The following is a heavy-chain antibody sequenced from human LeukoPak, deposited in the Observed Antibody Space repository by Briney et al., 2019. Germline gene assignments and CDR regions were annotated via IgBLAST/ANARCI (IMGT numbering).Heavy chain of an antibody. CDR1: GYSFTSYW. CDR2: IYPGDSDT. Sequence: GESLKISCKGSGYSFTSYWIGWVRQMPGKGLEWMGIIYPGDSDTRYSPSFQGQVTISADKSISTAYLQWSSLKASDTAMYYCARLYHTYGQVGYFYYYYMDVWGKGTTVTISS. J-gene: IGHJ6*03. V-gene: IGHV5-51*01. CDR3: ARLYHTYGQVGYFYYYYMDV. D-gene: IGHD1-26*01.